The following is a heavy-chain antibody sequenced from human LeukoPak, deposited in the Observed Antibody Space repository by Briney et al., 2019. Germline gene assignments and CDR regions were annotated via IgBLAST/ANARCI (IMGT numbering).Heavy chain of an antibody. D-gene: IGHD6-19*01. J-gene: IGHJ4*02. CDR2: ISGNGIST. V-gene: IGHV3-23*01. CDR3: AKCLHQWLSTPDD. Sequence: PGGSLRLSCAASGSTFSSYAMTWVRQTPGKGLEWVSGISGNGISTDYADSVKGRFTISRDNSKNTLYLQMNSLRAEDTAVYYCAKCLHQWLSTPDDWGQGTLVTVSS. CDR1: GSTFSSYA.